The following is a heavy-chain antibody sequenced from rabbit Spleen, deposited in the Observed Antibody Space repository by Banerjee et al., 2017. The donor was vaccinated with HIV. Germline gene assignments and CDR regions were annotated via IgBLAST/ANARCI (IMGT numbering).Heavy chain of an antibody. CDR2: IDPVFGIT. D-gene: IGHD1-1*01. CDR3: VRNYVNAFDP. V-gene: IGHV1S47*01. CDR1: GFDFSSYG. Sequence: QEQLVESGGGLVQPGGSLKLSCKASGFDFSSYGVSWVRQAPGKGLEWIGYIDPVFGITYYANWVNGRFSISSHNAQNTLFLQLNSLTAADTATYFCVRNYVNAFDPWGQGTLVTVS. J-gene: IGHJ2*01.